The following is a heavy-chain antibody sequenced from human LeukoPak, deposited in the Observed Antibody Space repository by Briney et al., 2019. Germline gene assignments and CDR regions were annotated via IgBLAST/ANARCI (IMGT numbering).Heavy chain of an antibody. CDR3: ARADFWTGYYGY. D-gene: IGHD3/OR15-3a*01. J-gene: IGHJ4*02. CDR1: GFTFSTYW. Sequence: GGSLRLSCVASGFTFSTYWIHWVRQAPGKGLVWVSRINTDGSSISYADSVKGRFTISRDNAKNTLYLQMNSLRAEDTAVYYCARADFWTGYYGYWGQGILVTVSS. V-gene: IGHV3-74*01. CDR2: INTDGSSI.